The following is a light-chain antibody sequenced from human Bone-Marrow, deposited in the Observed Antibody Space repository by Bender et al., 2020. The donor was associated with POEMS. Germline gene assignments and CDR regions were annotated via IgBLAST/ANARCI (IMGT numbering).Light chain of an antibody. CDR3: SSWDDSRSGWV. J-gene: IGLJ3*02. Sequence: QSVLTQPPSVSAAPVQKVTISCSGGSSNIGNNYVSWYQQLPGTAPSLVVYSNYQRPSGVPARFSGSKSGTSASLAISDIQDEDEGDYYCSSWDDSRSGWVFGGGTKLTVL. CDR2: SNY. CDR1: SSNIGNNY. V-gene: IGLV1-47*02.